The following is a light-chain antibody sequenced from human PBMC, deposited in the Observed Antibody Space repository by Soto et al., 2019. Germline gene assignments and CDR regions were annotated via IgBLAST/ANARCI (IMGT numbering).Light chain of an antibody. Sequence: DIQMTQSPSSLSASVGDRVTITCRASQSINNYLSWYQQKSGKAPDRLIFAASTLASGVPSRFSGSGSGTDFTLTISSLEPEDFAVYYCQQRSNWRTFGQGTKVDI. CDR3: QQRSNWRT. CDR1: QSINNY. J-gene: IGKJ1*01. V-gene: IGKV1-39*01. CDR2: AAS.